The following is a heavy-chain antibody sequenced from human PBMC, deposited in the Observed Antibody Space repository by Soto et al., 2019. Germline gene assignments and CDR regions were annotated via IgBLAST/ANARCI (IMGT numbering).Heavy chain of an antibody. V-gene: IGHV4-31*03. CDR3: ARAPETPPILGVVRPYFFDF. Sequence: QVQLQESGPGLVKSSQTLSLTCTVSGGSISSGGSYWSWIRQRPGKGLEWIGYIFYSDSFYYTPSLKERVVILADTYKNHFNLKLSSVTDADSAVYYCARAPETPPILGVVRPYFFDFWGQGTLVTVSS. D-gene: IGHD3-3*01. CDR2: IFYSDSF. J-gene: IGHJ4*02. CDR1: GGSISSGGSY.